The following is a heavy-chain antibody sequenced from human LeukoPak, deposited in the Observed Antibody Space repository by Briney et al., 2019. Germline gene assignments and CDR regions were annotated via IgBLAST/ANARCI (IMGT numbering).Heavy chain of an antibody. V-gene: IGHV1-46*01. CDR2: INPSGGTT. CDR1: GYTFTMYY. J-gene: IGHJ4*02. D-gene: IGHD2-15*01. CDR3: AREGYCSGSNCYSVVF. Sequence: ASVKVSCKTSGYTFTMYYINWMRQAPGQGLEWMGVINPSGGTTDYARKFQGRVTMTRDTSTNTVYMELHSLRSGDTAVYYCAREGYCSGSNCYSVVFWGQGSLVTVSS.